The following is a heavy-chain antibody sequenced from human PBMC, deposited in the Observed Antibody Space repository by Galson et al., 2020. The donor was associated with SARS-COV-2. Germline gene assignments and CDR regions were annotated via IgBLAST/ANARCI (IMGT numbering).Heavy chain of an antibody. J-gene: IGHJ5*02. Sequence: SGPTLVKPTETLTLTCTFSGFSLSSSGVGVGWIRQPPGKALEWLALIYWDDDKRYSPSLKSRLTITKDTSKNQVVLRMTKMDPVDTATYYCAHLDYGDYEAIVWNYFDPWGQGTLVTVSS. CDR3: AHLDYGDYEAIVWNYFDP. V-gene: IGHV2-5*02. D-gene: IGHD4-17*01. CDR2: IYWDDDK. CDR1: GFSLSSSGVG.